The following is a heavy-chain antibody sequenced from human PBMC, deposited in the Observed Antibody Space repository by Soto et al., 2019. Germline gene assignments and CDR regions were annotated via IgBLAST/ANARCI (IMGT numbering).Heavy chain of an antibody. Sequence: EVQLVESGGVVVQPGGSLRLSCAASGFTFDDYAMHWVRQAPGKGLEWVSLISWDGGSTYYADSVKGRFTISRDNSKNSLYLQMNSLRDEDTVLYYCAKDIGYYGSGSYLFDYWGQGTLVTVSS. V-gene: IGHV3-43D*04. CDR3: AKDIGYYGSGSYLFDY. J-gene: IGHJ4*02. CDR1: GFTFDDYA. D-gene: IGHD3-10*01. CDR2: ISWDGGST.